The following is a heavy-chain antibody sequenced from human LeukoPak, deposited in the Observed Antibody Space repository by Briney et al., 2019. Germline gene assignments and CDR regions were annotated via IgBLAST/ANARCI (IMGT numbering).Heavy chain of an antibody. Sequence: GGSLRLSCAASGFTVSNNYMRWVRQAPGKGLEWVSLIYSGGSTYYADSVKGRFTISRDNSRNTLFLQMNSLRVEDTAIYYCAKRGSRNILDAFDGWGQGTMVTVS. D-gene: IGHD2/OR15-2a*01. V-gene: IGHV3-53*01. CDR3: AKRGSRNILDAFDG. CDR2: IYSGGST. CDR1: GFTVSNNY. J-gene: IGHJ3*01.